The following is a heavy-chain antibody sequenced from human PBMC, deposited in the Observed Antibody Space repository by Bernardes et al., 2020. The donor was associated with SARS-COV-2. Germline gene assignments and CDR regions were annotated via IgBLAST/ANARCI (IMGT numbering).Heavy chain of an antibody. CDR2: MSSSGSSS. CDR1: GFSFSSYA. Sequence: GGSLRLSCAASGFSFSSYAMTWVRQAPGSGLEWVSSMSSSGSSSHYADSVKGRFTISRDNSKNTLYPQMNSLSAGDTALYYCARRFWSGYYGDYWGQGALVTVSS. CDR3: ARRFWSGYYGDY. D-gene: IGHD3-3*01. J-gene: IGHJ4*02. V-gene: IGHV3-23*01.